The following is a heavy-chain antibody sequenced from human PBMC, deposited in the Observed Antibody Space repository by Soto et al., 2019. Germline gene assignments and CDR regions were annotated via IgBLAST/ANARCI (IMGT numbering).Heavy chain of an antibody. D-gene: IGHD7-27*01. CDR3: DRGRYYLTGRCFPHWFSS. Sequence: SETLSLSCSVSGGSISTVGCFWAWIRQPPGQALEYIGYIYKRTNTYYNPSFESRVAISLDTSESQLSRNVTSVTAADTAVYFCDRGRYYLTGRCFPHWFSSRARGTLVPVSS. CDR1: GGSISTVGCF. CDR2: IYKRTNT. V-gene: IGHV4-30-4*01. J-gene: IGHJ5*01.